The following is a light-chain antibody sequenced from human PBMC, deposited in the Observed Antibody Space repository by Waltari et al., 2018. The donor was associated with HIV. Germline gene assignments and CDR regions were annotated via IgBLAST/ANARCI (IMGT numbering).Light chain of an antibody. J-gene: IGKJ2*01. CDR2: GAS. V-gene: IGKV3-20*01. CDR1: QSVSSNY. Sequence: EIVLTQSPGTLSLSPGERATLSCRAGQSVSSNYLAWYQQKPGQAPRLLIYGASNRATGIPDRVSGSGSGTDFTLTISRLEPEDFAVYYCQQYANSPPMYTFGQGTKLEIK. CDR3: QQYANSPPMYT.